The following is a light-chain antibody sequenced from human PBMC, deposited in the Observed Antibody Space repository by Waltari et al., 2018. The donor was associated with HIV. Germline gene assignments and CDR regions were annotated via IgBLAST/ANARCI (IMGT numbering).Light chain of an antibody. Sequence: SVLTQPPSASGTPGQRVTVSCSGRSSNIGSHYVFWFQQLPGTAPKLLMHRNHQRPSGVPVLFSDSTSGTSASLAISGLRSEDEADYYCATWDDSLSGVLFGGGTKLTVL. V-gene: IGLV1-47*01. CDR1: SSNIGSHY. CDR2: RNH. CDR3: ATWDDSLSGVL. J-gene: IGLJ2*01.